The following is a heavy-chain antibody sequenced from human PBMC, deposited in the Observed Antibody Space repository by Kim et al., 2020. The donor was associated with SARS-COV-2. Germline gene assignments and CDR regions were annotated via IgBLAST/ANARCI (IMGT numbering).Heavy chain of an antibody. CDR2: IYYSGST. CDR1: GGSISSSSYY. J-gene: IGHJ4*02. V-gene: IGHV4-39*01. D-gene: IGHD2-15*01. Sequence: SETLSLTCTVSGGSISSSSYYWGWIRQPPGKGLEWIGSIYYSGSTYYNPSLKSRVTIPVDTSQNQFSLKLSSVTAAYTAVYYCARQVRGGVGVAAPYYFDYWGQGTLITVSS. CDR3: ARQVRGGVGVAAPYYFDY.